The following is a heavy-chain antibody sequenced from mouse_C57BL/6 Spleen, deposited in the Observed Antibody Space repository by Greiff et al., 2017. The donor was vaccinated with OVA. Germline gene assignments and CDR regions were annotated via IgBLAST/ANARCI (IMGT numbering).Heavy chain of an antibody. Sequence: VQLKQSGPGLVKPSQSLSLTCSVTGYSITSGYYWNWIRQFPGNKLEWMGYISYDGSNNYNPSLKNRISITRDTSKNQFFLKLNSVTTEDTATYYCARGYGNYDYAMDYWGQGTSVTVSS. V-gene: IGHV3-6*01. CDR3: ARGYGNYDYAMDY. J-gene: IGHJ4*01. CDR2: ISYDGSN. D-gene: IGHD2-1*01. CDR1: GYSITSGYY.